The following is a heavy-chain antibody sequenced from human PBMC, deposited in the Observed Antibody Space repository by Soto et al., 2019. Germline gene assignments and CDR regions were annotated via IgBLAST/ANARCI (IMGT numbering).Heavy chain of an antibody. CDR1: GFTFSSYG. CDR3: TRGCSSTSCYPGLDY. D-gene: IGHD2-2*01. V-gene: IGHV3-30*03. CDR2: ISYDGSNK. J-gene: IGHJ4*02. Sequence: GGSLRLSCAASGFTFSSYGMHWVRQAPGKGLGWVAVISYDGSNKYYADSVKGRFTISRDDSKSIAYLQMNSLKTEDTAVYYCTRGCSSTSCYPGLDYWGQGTLVTVSS.